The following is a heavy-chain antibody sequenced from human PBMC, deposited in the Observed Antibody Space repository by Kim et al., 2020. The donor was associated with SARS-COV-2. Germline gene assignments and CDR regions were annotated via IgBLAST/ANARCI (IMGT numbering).Heavy chain of an antibody. J-gene: IGHJ3*02. CDR1: GGSIISNSYY. V-gene: IGHV4-39*01. CDR3: AKILQLELEAFDI. CDR2: IYYRGST. Sequence: SETLSLTCTVSGGSIISNSYYWGWIRQPPGKGLEWIGSIYYRGSTYYNPSLQSRVTISLNTSKNQFSLKLSSVTAADTAVYYCAKILQLELEAFDIWGQGTTVTVSS. D-gene: IGHD1-7*01.